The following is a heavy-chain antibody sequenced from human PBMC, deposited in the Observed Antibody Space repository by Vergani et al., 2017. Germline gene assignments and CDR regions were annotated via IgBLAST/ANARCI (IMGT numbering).Heavy chain of an antibody. Sequence: EVQLVGSGGGLVQPGGSLTLSCAASGFTFSSYSMSWVRQAPGKGLAWVSAISGSGGSTYYADSVKGRFTISRDKSKTTLYLQMNSLRSEDTAVYYCAKDATAGWFGELNHMDVWGKGTTVTVSS. CDR3: AKDATAGWFGELNHMDV. D-gene: IGHD3-10*01. J-gene: IGHJ6*03. CDR2: ISGSGGST. CDR1: GFTFSSYS. V-gene: IGHV3-23*04.